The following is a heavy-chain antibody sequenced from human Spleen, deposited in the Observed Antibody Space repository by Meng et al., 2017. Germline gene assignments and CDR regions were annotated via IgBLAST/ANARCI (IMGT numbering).Heavy chain of an antibody. CDR1: GFTFRTYK. Sequence: GESLKISCAASGFTFRTYKMHWVRQAPGKGLEWISYINSGGTTTTYAASVKGRFTISRDNAKNSLYLQMNSLRAEDTAVYYCARDHVLRFLEWLPDYYYYYGMDVWGQGTTVTVSS. CDR3: ARDHVLRFLEWLPDYYYYYGMDV. D-gene: IGHD3-3*01. CDR2: INSGGTTT. V-gene: IGHV3-48*04. J-gene: IGHJ6*02.